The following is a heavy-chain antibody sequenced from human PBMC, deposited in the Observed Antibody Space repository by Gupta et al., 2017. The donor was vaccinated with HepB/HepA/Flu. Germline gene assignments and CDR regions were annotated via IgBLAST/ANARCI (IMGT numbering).Heavy chain of an antibody. J-gene: IGHJ4*02. Sequence: QVQLVESGGGVVQPGRSLRLSCAASGFTFSSYGMHWVRQAPGKGLEWVAVISYDGSNKYYADSVKGRFTISRDNSKNTLYLQMNSLRAEDTAVYYWAKDLWLYSGYDSFHYWGQGTLVTVSS. CDR3: AKDLWLYSGYDSFHY. V-gene: IGHV3-30*18. CDR2: ISYDGSNK. CDR1: GFTFSSYG. D-gene: IGHD5-12*01.